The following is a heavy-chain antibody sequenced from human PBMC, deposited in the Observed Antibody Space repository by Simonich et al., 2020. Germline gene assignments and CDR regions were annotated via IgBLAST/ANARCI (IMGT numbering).Heavy chain of an antibody. CDR2: IYHSGST. Sequence: QVQLQESGPGLVKPSETLSLTCAVSGYSISSGYYWGWIRQPPGKGLEWIGTIYHSGSTHYHPSLKSRVTISVDTSKNQFSLKLSSVTAADTAVYYCARVGYSNYYYYGMDVWGQGTTVTVSS. CDR3: ARVGYSNYYYYGMDV. CDR1: GYSISSGYY. J-gene: IGHJ6*02. D-gene: IGHD6-13*01. V-gene: IGHV4-38-2*01.